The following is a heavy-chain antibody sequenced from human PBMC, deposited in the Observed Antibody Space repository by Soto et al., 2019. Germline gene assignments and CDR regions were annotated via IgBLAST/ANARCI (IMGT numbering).Heavy chain of an antibody. J-gene: IGHJ6*02. D-gene: IGHD3-9*01. CDR2: TFYSGST. V-gene: IGHV4-59*01. Sequence: QVQLQESGPGLVKPSETLSLTCTVSGGSINSYYWSWIRQPPGKGLEWIGYTFYSGSTKYNPSLKSRATISVDTSKTHFFLNLSSVTAADTAVYYCARDKGRYDSGMDVWGQGTTVTVSS. CDR1: GGSINSYY. CDR3: ARDKGRYDSGMDV.